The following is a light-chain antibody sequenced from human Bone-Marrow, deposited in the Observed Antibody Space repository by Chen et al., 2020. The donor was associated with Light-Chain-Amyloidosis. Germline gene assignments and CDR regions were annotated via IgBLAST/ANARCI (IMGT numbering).Light chain of an antibody. V-gene: IGLV3-21*02. Sequence: SYVLTQPSSVSVAPGQTATIACGGNNIGSTSVHWYQQTPGQAPLMVVYDDSDRPSGIPERWSGSNSGNAATLTISRVEAGDEADYYCQVWDRSSARRVFGGGPKLTVV. CDR3: QVWDRSSARRV. CDR2: DDS. J-gene: IGLJ3*02. CDR1: NIGSTS.